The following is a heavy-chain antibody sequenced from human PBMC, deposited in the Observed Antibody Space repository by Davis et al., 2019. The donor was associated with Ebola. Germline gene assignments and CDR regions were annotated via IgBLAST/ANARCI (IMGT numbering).Heavy chain of an antibody. Sequence: AASVKVSCKASGYTFTSYAMHWVRQAPGQRLEWMGWINAGNGNTKYSQKFQGRVTITRDTSTSTVYMELSSLRSEDTAVYYCARQDWVSGLISRKQDYYYYGMDVWGQGTTVTVSS. V-gene: IGHV1-3*01. J-gene: IGHJ6*02. CDR3: ARQDWVSGLISRKQDYYYYGMDV. D-gene: IGHD2-21*01. CDR1: GYTFTSYA. CDR2: INAGNGNT.